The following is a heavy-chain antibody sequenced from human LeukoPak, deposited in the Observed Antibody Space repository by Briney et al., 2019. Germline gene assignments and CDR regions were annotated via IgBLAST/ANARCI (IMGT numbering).Heavy chain of an antibody. J-gene: IGHJ4*02. CDR1: GFTFSSYE. D-gene: IGHD4-17*01. V-gene: IGHV3-48*03. CDR3: ARSAGTVTTGFDY. CDR2: ISSSGSTI. Sequence: GGSLRLSCAASGFTFSSYEMNWVRQAPWKGLEWVSYISSSGSTIYYADSVKGRFTISRDNAKNSLYLQMNSLRAEDTAVYYCARSAGTVTTGFDYWGQGTLVTVSS.